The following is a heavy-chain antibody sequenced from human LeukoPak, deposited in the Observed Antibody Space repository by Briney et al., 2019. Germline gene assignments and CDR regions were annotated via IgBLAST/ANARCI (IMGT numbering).Heavy chain of an antibody. CDR1: GFTFGDYA. CDR3: AKERYSSSSLFAVTPFDY. J-gene: IGHJ4*02. V-gene: IGHV3-9*01. CDR2: ISWNSGSI. Sequence: GGSLRLSCSASGFTFGDYAMHWVRQVPGKGLEWVSRISWNSGSIGYAASVKGRFMISRDNTKNSLYLQMNSLRAEDTAVYYCAKERYSSSSLFAVTPFDYWGQGTRITVSS. D-gene: IGHD6-13*01.